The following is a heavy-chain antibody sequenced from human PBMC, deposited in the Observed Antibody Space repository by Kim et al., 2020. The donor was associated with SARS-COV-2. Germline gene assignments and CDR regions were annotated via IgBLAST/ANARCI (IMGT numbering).Heavy chain of an antibody. CDR3: ARDFSRVTIFGVQHYYYYGMDV. D-gene: IGHD3-3*01. V-gene: IGHV1-18*04. Sequence: ASVKVSCKASGYTFTSYGISWVRQAPGQGLEWMGWISAYNGNTNYAQKLQGRVTMTTDTSTSTAYMELRSLRSDDTAVYYCARDFSRVTIFGVQHYYYYGMDVWGQGTTVTVSS. CDR2: ISAYNGNT. J-gene: IGHJ6*02. CDR1: GYTFTSYG.